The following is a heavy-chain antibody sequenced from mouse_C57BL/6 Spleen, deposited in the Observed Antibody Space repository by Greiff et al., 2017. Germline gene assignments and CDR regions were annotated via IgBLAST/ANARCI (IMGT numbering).Heavy chain of an antibody. CDR3: TKRGPGAY. Sequence: QVQLQQSGAELVRPGASVTLSCKASGYTFTDYEMHWVKQTPVHGLEWIGAIDPETGGTAYNQKFKGKAILTADKSSSTAYMELRSLTSEDSAVYYCTKRGPGAYWGQGTLVTVSA. D-gene: IGHD4-1*01. CDR2: IDPETGGT. V-gene: IGHV1-15*01. CDR1: GYTFTDYE. J-gene: IGHJ3*01.